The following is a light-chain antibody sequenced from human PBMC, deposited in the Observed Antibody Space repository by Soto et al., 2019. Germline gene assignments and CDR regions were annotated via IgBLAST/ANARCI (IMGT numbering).Light chain of an antibody. CDR3: SSYGGINL. J-gene: IGLJ2*01. V-gene: IGLV2-8*01. CDR1: SSDVGGYNY. Sequence: SALTQPPSASGSPGQSVTISCTGTSSDVGGYNYVSWYQQHPGKAPKLMIFEVSKRPSGVPDRFSGSKSGNTASLTVSGLQADDEAVYHCSSYGGINLFGGGTKLTVL. CDR2: EVS.